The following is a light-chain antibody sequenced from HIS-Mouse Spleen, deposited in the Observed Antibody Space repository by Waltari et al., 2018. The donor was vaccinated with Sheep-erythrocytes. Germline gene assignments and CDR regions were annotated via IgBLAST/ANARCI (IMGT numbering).Light chain of an antibody. CDR2: QDS. Sequence: SYELTQPPSVSVSPGQTASITCSGDKLGDKYACWYQRKPGQSPVLVIYQDSKRPSGIPARFSGSNSGKTATLTISGTQAMDEADYYCQAWDSSTVVFGGGTKLTVL. J-gene: IGLJ2*01. V-gene: IGLV3-1*01. CDR3: QAWDSSTVV. CDR1: KLGDKY.